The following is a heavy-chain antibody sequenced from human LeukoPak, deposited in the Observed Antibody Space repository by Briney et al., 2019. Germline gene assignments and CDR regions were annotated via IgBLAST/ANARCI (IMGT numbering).Heavy chain of an antibody. D-gene: IGHD6-19*01. J-gene: IGHJ3*02. CDR2: INPNSGGT. Sequence: ASVKVSCTASGYTFTGYYMHWVRQAPGQGLEWMGWINPNSGGTNYAQKFQGRVTMTRDTSISTAYLELSRLRSDDTAVYYCARAGYSSGNYDAFDIWGQGTMVTVSS. CDR3: ARAGYSSGNYDAFDI. V-gene: IGHV1-2*02. CDR1: GYTFTGYY.